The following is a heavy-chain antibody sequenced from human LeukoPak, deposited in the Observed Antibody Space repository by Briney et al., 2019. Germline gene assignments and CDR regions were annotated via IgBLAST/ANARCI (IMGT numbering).Heavy chain of an antibody. CDR2: INPKKGDT. CDR1: GYTFTSYD. J-gene: IGHJ5*02. Sequence: ASVKVSCKASGYTFTSYDINWVRQAPGQGLEWMGWINPKKGDTNYAQKFQGRVTVTWDTSTATAYMELNRLTSDDTAVYYCARGYEYGWFDPWGQGTLVTVSS. V-gene: IGHV1-2*02. CDR3: ARGYEYGWFDP. D-gene: IGHD3-16*01.